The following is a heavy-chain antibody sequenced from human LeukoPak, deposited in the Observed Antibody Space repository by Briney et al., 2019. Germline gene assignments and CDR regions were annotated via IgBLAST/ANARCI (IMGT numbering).Heavy chain of an antibody. V-gene: IGHV4-59*12. Sequence: PSETLSLTCTVSGGSISSYYWSWIRQPPGKGLEWIGYIYYSGSTNYNPSLKSRVTMSVDTSKNQFSLKLSSVTAADTAVYYCAGEDLGYCTNGVCPIFDYWGQGTLVTVSS. J-gene: IGHJ4*02. D-gene: IGHD2-8*01. CDR1: GGSISSYY. CDR2: IYYSGST. CDR3: AGEDLGYCTNGVCPIFDY.